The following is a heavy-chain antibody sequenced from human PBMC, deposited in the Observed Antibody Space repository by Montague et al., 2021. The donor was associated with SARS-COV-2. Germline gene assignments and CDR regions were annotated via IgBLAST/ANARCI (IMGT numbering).Heavy chain of an antibody. D-gene: IGHD2-15*01. CDR3: ARDRTYCSGGSCLYYYYGMDV. CDR2: IKQDVSEK. CDR1: GFTVSSSW. Sequence: SMRLSCEASGFTVSSSWLSWVRQAPGKGLECVSNIKQDVSEKYYVYSFKGRFTISRDNAKNSLYLQLNSLRAEDTAVYYCARDRTYCSGGSCLYYYYGMDVWGQGTTITVSS. J-gene: IGHJ6*02. V-gene: IGHV3-7*01.